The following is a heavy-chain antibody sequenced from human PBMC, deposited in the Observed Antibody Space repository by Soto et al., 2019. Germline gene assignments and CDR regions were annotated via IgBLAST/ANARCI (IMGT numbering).Heavy chain of an antibody. V-gene: IGHV3-30-3*01. CDR2: ISYDGSNK. Sequence: QVQQVESGGGVVQPGRSLRLSCAASGFTFSSYAMHWVRQAPGKGLEWVAVISYDGSNKYYADSVKGQFTISRDNSKNTLYLQMNSLRAEDTAVYYCARDIVDGYNIEYWGQGTLVTVSS. CDR1: GFTFSSYA. CDR3: ARDIVDGYNIEY. D-gene: IGHD5-12*01. J-gene: IGHJ4*02.